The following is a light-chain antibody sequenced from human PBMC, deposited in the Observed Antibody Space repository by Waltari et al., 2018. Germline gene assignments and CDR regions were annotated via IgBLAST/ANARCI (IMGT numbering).Light chain of an antibody. Sequence: QSALDQPASVSGSPGQSLTLPCPGTSRAVWSSNLAPWYQQHPGKAPKLMIYEGSKRPSGVSNRFSGSKSGNTASLTISGLQAEDEADYYCCSYAGSSTYVFGTGTKVTVL. CDR3: CSYAGSSTYV. V-gene: IGLV2-23*01. J-gene: IGLJ1*01. CDR1: SRAVWSSNL. CDR2: EGS.